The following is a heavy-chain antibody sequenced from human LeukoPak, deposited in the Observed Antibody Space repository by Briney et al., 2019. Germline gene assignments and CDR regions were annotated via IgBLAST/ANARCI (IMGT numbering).Heavy chain of an antibody. Sequence: PSETLSLACTVSGGSIRSYYWSWIRQPPGKGLEWIGYIYYSGSTNYNPSLKSRVTISVDTSKNQFSLKLSSVTAADTAVYYCARAASYYYYGMDVWGQGTTVTVSS. D-gene: IGHD2-15*01. CDR2: IYYSGST. J-gene: IGHJ6*02. CDR1: GGSIRSYY. CDR3: ARAASYYYYGMDV. V-gene: IGHV4-59*01.